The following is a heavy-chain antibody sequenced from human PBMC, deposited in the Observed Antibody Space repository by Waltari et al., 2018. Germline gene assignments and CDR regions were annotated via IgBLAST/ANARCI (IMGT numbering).Heavy chain of an antibody. CDR3: ARAPSYLAEDRRNAFDI. J-gene: IGHJ3*02. CDR2: IYTSGRT. CDR1: GDSISSGNYY. V-gene: IGHV4-61*02. D-gene: IGHD2-15*01. Sequence: QVQLQESGPGLVKPSQTLSLTCTVSGDSISSGNYYWSWIRQPAGKGLEWIGRIYTSGRTDYNPSLKSRVIMSVDTSRNQFSLKLSSVTAADTALYYCARAPSYLAEDRRNAFDIWGQGTVVTVSS.